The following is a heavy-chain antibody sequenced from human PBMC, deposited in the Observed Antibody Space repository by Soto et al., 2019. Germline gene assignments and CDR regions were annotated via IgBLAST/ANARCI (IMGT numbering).Heavy chain of an antibody. CDR1: GGSIRNTDW. CDR3: ARQYSYAHDY. V-gene: IGHV4-4*02. J-gene: IGHJ4*02. Sequence: QVQLQESGPGLVRPSGTLSLTCAVPGGSIRNTDWWSWVRQSPGKGLEWIGEVSHSGSTNYNPSLKSRVTISLDKSNNYFSLKLFSVTAADTAVYYCARQYSYAHDYWGQGTLVTVSS. CDR2: VSHSGST. D-gene: IGHD5-18*01.